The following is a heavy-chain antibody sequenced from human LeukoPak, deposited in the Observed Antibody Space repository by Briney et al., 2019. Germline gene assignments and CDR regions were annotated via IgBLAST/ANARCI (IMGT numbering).Heavy chain of an antibody. V-gene: IGHV4-34*01. Sequence: PSETLSLTCAVYGGSFSGYYWSWIRQPPGKGLEWIGEINHSGSTNYNPSLKSRVTISVDTSKNQFSLKLSSVTAADTAVYYCARVYADTAMAVHFDYWGQGTLVTVSS. CDR1: GGSFSGYY. CDR2: INHSGST. J-gene: IGHJ4*02. CDR3: ARVYADTAMAVHFDY. D-gene: IGHD5-18*01.